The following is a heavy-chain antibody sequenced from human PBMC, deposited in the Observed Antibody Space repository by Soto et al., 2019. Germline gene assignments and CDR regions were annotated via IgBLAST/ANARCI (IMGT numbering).Heavy chain of an antibody. CDR3: ARSHYTYGLLIDY. J-gene: IGHJ4*02. D-gene: IGHD2-8*01. Sequence: SETLSLTCSVSGDSITTNGYYWGWIRQPPGKGPQWIGNVYWTGSTFSHPSLTSRVFISVDTSKNEFSLRLTSVTAADTAVYYCARSHYTYGLLIDYWGPGTLVTVSS. CDR1: GDSITTNGYY. CDR2: VYWTGST. V-gene: IGHV4-39*01.